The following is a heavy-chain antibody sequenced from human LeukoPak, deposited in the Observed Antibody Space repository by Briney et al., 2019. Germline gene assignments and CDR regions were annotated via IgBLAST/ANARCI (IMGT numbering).Heavy chain of an antibody. CDR2: IRSKINSYAT. Sequence: GGSLRLSCAASGFTLSGSAMHWVRQASGKGLEWVGRIRSKINSYATAYAASVKGRFTISRDDSKNTVYLQMNSLKTEDTAVYYCTSDIVVVAAATEPAFDIWGQGTMVTVSS. V-gene: IGHV3-73*01. CDR1: GFTLSGSA. D-gene: IGHD2-15*01. J-gene: IGHJ3*02. CDR3: TSDIVVVAAATEPAFDI.